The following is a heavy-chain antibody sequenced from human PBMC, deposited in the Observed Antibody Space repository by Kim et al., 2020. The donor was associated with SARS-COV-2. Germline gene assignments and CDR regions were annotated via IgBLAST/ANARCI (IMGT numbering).Heavy chain of an antibody. J-gene: IGHJ3*01. D-gene: IGHD1-1*01. Sequence: GGSLRLSCAASGFTFSDSPMHWVRQASGKGLEWVGRIRSKVYSYATSYAASVKGRFTISRDDSESTAFLQMNSLKTEDTAVYYCTTIPGTTLPFLDAFYV. CDR2: IRSKVYSYAT. CDR3: TTIPGTTLPFLDAFYV. V-gene: IGHV3-73*01. CDR1: GFTFSDSP.